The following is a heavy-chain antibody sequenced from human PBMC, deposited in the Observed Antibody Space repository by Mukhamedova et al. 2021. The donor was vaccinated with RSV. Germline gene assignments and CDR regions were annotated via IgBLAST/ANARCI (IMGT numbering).Heavy chain of an antibody. CDR3: ARCDIVVVTAFYYF. V-gene: IGHV3-30*04. J-gene: IGHJ4*01. CDR2: ISYDGSNK. D-gene: IGHD2-21*02. CDR1: GFTFSSYA. Sequence: GFTFSSYAMHWVRQAPGKGLEWVAVISYDGSNKYYADSVKGRFTISRDNSKNTLYLQMNSLRAEDTAVYYCARCDIVVVTAFYYF.